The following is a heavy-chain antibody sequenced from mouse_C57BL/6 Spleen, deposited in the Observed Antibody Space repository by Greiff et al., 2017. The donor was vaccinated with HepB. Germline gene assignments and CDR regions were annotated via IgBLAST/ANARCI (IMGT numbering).Heavy chain of an antibody. D-gene: IGHD2-4*01. V-gene: IGHV1-4*01. CDR3: AFYDYDYFDY. CDR1: GYTFTSYT. CDR2: INPSSGYT. Sequence: VQLQQSGAELARPGASMKMSCKASGYTFTSYTMHWVKQRPGQGLEWIGYINPSSGYTKYNQKFKDKATLTADKSSSTAYMQLSSLTSEDSAVYYCAFYDYDYFDYWGQGTTLTVSS. J-gene: IGHJ2*01.